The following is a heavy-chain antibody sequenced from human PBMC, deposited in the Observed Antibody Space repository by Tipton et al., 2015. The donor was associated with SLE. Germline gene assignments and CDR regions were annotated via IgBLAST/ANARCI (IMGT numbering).Heavy chain of an antibody. Sequence: SLRLSCAASGFTFSSYGMHWVRQAPGKGLVWVSRINSDGSSTSYADSVKGRFTISRDNAKNTLYLQMNSLRAEDTAVYYCASIYGGFVDYFGSWGQGAPVHVPS. CDR1: GFTFSSYG. V-gene: IGHV3-74*01. J-gene: IGHJ4*03. CDR3: ASIYGGFVDYFGS. CDR2: INSDGSST. D-gene: IGHD3-3*02.